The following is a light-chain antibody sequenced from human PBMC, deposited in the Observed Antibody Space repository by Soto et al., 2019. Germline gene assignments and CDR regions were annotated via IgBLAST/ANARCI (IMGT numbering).Light chain of an antibody. V-gene: IGKV3-20*01. CDR3: QRFGSSPGA. J-gene: IGKJ1*01. CDR1: QSISASN. CDR2: GAS. Sequence: EIVLTQSPGTLSLSPGERATLSCRASQSISASNLAWYQQKSGQAPRLLIYGASSRATGIPDWFSGSGSGTDFTLTISRLEPEDFAMYYCQRFGSSPGAFGQGTEVEIK.